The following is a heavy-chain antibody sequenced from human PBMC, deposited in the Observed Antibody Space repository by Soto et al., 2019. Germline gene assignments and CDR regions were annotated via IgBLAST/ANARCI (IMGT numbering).Heavy chain of an antibody. CDR1: GGSISSGGYY. CDR3: ARKLPNIYQLRNQHAFDI. V-gene: IGHV4-31*03. J-gene: IGHJ3*02. CDR2: IYYSGST. D-gene: IGHD2-2*01. Sequence: PSETLSLTCTVSGGSISSGGYYWSWIRQHPGKGLEWIGYIYYSGSTYYNPSLKSRVTISVDTSKNQFSLKLSSVTAADTAVYYFARKLPNIYQLRNQHAFDIWGQGTMVTVSS.